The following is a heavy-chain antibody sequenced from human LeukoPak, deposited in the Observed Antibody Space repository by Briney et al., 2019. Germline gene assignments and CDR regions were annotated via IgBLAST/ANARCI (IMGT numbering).Heavy chain of an antibody. J-gene: IGHJ4*02. CDR3: ARVVPAPIFDY. D-gene: IGHD2-2*02. V-gene: IGHV4-39*07. Sequence: SETLSLTCTVSGGSLSSSTYYWGWIRQPPGKGLEWIGNIYYSGSTYCKPSLKSRVTISVDMSRNQFSLRLSSVTAADTAVYYYARVVPAPIFDYWRQGTLVSVPS. CDR1: GGSLSSSTYY. CDR2: IYYSGST.